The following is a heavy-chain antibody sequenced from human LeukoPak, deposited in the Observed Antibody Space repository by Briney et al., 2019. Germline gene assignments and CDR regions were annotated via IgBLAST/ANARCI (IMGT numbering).Heavy chain of an antibody. J-gene: IGHJ4*02. CDR3: ARVAVALFDY. V-gene: IGHV4-38-2*02. CDR1: GFYISSGFF. Sequence: SETLSLTCTVSGFYISSGFFWGWIRQPPGEGLQWIGSIYHRGTTYYNPSLKSRVSMSVDTSKNQFSLKLTSVTAADTAVYYCARVAVALFDYWGQGTLVTVSS. CDR2: IYHRGTT. D-gene: IGHD2-21*01.